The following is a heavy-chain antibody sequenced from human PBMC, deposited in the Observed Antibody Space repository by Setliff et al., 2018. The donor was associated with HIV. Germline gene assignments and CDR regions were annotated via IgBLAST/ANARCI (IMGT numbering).Heavy chain of an antibody. V-gene: IGHV4-39*01. Sequence: PSETLSLTCTVSGGSISSSSHYWGWIRQPPGKGLEWIGSIYYSGSTYYNPSLQSRVTISVDTSKNQFSLKLSSVTAADTAVYYCARQKTVTTYFDYWGQGTLVTVSS. CDR1: GGSISSSSHY. CDR2: IYYSGST. CDR3: ARQKTVTTYFDY. D-gene: IGHD4-17*01. J-gene: IGHJ4*02.